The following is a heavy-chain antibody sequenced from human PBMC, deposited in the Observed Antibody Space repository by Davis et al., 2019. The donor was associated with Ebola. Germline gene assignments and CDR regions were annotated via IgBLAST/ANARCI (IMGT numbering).Heavy chain of an antibody. Sequence: PGGSLRLSCAASGFTFSSYAMSWVRQAPGKGLEWVSAITGSGGSTYYADTVKGRFTISRDNSKNTLDLQMNSLRAEDTAVYYCAKELTSSGLSRGRGDYWGQGTLVTVSS. CDR2: ITGSGGST. CDR1: GFTFSSYA. CDR3: AKELTSSGLSRGRGDY. J-gene: IGHJ4*02. D-gene: IGHD3-22*01. V-gene: IGHV3-23*01.